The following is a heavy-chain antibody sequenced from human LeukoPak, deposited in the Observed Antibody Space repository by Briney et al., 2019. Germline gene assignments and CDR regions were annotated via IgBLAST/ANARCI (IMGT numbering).Heavy chain of an antibody. J-gene: IGHJ6*04. D-gene: IGHD5-12*01. CDR3: ARDPGGGYAYYHGMDV. CDR2: ISSSSSYI. Sequence: GGSLRLSCAASGFTFSSYSMNWVRQAPGKGLEWVSSISSSSSYIYYADSVKGRFTISRDNAKNSLYLQMNSLRAEDTAVYYCARDPGGGYAYYHGMDVWGKGTTVTVSS. CDR1: GFTFSSYS. V-gene: IGHV3-21*01.